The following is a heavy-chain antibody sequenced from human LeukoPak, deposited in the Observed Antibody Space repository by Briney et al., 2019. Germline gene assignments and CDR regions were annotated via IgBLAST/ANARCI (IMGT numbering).Heavy chain of an antibody. CDR1: GFSLSTSGMC. Sequence: SGPALVKPTQTLTLTCTFSGFSLSTSGMCVSWIRQPPGKALEWLARIDWDDDKYHSTSLKTRLTTSKDTSKNQVVLTMTNMDPVDTATYYCARLYQNNWFDPWGQGTLVTVSS. V-gene: IGHV2-70*11. CDR2: IDWDDDK. J-gene: IGHJ5*02. CDR3: ARLYQNNWFDP.